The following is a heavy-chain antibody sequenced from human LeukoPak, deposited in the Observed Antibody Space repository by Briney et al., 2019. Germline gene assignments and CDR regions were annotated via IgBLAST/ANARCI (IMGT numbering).Heavy chain of an antibody. J-gene: IGHJ1*01. CDR3: VKAGYYHSSDYYYYFHH. D-gene: IGHD3-22*01. Sequence: GGSLRLSCAASGFTFSSYAMSWVRQAPGKGLEWVSAISGSGGSTYYADSVKGRFTISRDNSKNTLYLQMNSLRPEDTAVYYCVKAGYYHSSDYYYYFHHWGQGTLVSVSS. CDR2: ISGSGGST. V-gene: IGHV3-23*01. CDR1: GFTFSSYA.